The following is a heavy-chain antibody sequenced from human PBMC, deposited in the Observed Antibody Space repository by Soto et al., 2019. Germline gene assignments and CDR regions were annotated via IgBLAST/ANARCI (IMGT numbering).Heavy chain of an antibody. D-gene: IGHD4-17*01. J-gene: IGHJ6*02. CDR1: GGSISSGDYY. V-gene: IGHV4-30-4*01. CDR3: ARVSAVRDYYYYYGMDV. Sequence: QVQLQESGPGLVKPSQTLSLTCTVSGGSISSGDYYWSWIRQPPGKGLEWIGYIYYSGSTYYNPSLKSRVTIPVDTSKNQFSLKLSSVTAADTAVYYCARVSAVRDYYYYYGMDVWGQGTTVTVSS. CDR2: IYYSGST.